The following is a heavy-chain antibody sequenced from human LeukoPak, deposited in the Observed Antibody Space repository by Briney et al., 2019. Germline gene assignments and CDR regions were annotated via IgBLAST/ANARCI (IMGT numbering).Heavy chain of an antibody. V-gene: IGHV4-4*07. J-gene: IGHJ5*02. CDR3: ARDLVVPAARSYWFDP. Sequence: ASETLSLTCTVSGGSISSYYWSWIRQPAGKGLEWIGRIYTSGSTNYNPSLKSRVTMSVDTSKNQFSLKLSPVTAADTAVYYCARDLVVPAARSYWFDPWGQGTLVTVSS. CDR2: IYTSGST. CDR1: GGSISSYY. D-gene: IGHD2-2*01.